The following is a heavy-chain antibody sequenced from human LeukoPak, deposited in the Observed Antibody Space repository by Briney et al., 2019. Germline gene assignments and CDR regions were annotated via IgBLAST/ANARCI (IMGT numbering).Heavy chain of an antibody. D-gene: IGHD2-15*01. J-gene: IGHJ4*02. CDR1: GFTFSSYA. CDR3: AKNGGTQCYSHLDS. CDR2: TSGSGGST. V-gene: IGHV3-23*01. Sequence: GGSLRLSCAASGFTFSSYAMSWVRQAPGKGLEWVSGTSGSGGSTYYAGSVKGRFTISRDNSKNTLYLQMNSLRVEDTAVYYCAKNGGTQCYSHLDSWGQGTLVTVSS.